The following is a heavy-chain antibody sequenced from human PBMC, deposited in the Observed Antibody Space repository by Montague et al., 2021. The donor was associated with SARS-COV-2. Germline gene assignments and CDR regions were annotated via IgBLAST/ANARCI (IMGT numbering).Heavy chain of an antibody. CDR1: GGSISNFY. CDR3: ARINPTGVDF. Sequence: SETLSLTYTVSGGSISNFYWTWVRSPPGKGLDWIGSISYTGSTNYNPSLKSRVAISVDTSKNQFSLKLTSVTAADTAFYYCARINPTGVDFWGQGTLVTVSS. J-gene: IGHJ4*02. CDR2: ISYTGST. V-gene: IGHV4-59*12. D-gene: IGHD1-14*01.